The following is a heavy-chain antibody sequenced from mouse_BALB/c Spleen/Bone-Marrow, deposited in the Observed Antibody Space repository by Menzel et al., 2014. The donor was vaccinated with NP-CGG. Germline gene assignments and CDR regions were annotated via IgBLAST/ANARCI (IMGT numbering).Heavy chain of an antibody. CDR3: TRYTYVYCPYYYAIDC. CDR2: INPSNGGT. V-gene: IGHV1S81*02. J-gene: IGHJ4*01. D-gene: IGHD2-2*01. Sequence: QVQLKQSGAELVKPGASVKLSCKASGYTFTSYYMYWVKQRPGQGLEWIGGINPSNGGTNFNEKFKSKATLTVDKSPSAAYMQRGSLTSEDSAVYYCTRYTYVYCPYYYAIDCWGQGTSGTGSS. CDR1: GYTFTSYY.